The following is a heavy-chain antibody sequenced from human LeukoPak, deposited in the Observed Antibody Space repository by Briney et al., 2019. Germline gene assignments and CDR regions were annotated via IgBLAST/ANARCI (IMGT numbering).Heavy chain of an antibody. CDR3: ARDGAFSLRFLEWLDY. D-gene: IGHD3-3*01. V-gene: IGHV3-33*08. CDR1: GFTFSSYG. CDR2: IWYDGSNK. Sequence: PGRSLRLSCAASGFTFSSYGMHWVRQAPGKGLEWVAVIWYDGSNKYYADSVKGRFTISRDNSKNTLYLQMNSLRAEDTAVYYCARDGAFSLRFLEWLDYWGQGTLVTVSS. J-gene: IGHJ4*02.